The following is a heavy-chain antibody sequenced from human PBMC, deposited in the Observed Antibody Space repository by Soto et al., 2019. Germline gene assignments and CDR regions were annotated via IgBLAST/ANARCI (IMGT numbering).Heavy chain of an antibody. Sequence: EVQLLESGGGLVQPGGSLRLSCAASGFTFSSYAMSWVRQAPGKGLEWVSAISGSGGSTYYADSVKGRFTISRDNSKNTLYLQMNSLRAEDTAVYYCAKDAQPNTYYDYIWGSYHPSTGYYYYMDVWGKGTTVTVSS. D-gene: IGHD3-16*02. CDR3: AKDAQPNTYYDYIWGSYHPSTGYYYYMDV. CDR1: GFTFSSYA. J-gene: IGHJ6*03. CDR2: ISGSGGST. V-gene: IGHV3-23*01.